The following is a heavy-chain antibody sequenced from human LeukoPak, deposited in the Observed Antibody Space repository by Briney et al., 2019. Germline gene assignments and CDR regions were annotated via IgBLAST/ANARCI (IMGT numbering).Heavy chain of an antibody. V-gene: IGHV3-74*01. CDR2: INPDGSTI. J-gene: IGHJ4*02. D-gene: IGHD3-22*01. Sequence: GGSLRLSCAASGFTFSNYWVHWVRQAPGKGLVWVSRINPDGSTINYADSVKGRFTISRDNAKNSLYLQMNSLRGEDTAVYYCARDKYDSSHYYHYWGQGTLVTVSA. CDR1: GFTFSNYW. CDR3: ARDKYDSSHYYHY.